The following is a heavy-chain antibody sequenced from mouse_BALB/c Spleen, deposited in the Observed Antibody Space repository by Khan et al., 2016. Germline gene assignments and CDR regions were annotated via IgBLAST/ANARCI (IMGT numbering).Heavy chain of an antibody. CDR1: GFTFNTYA. CDR3: ARDYGNYYAMDY. Sequence: EVQLVESGGGLVQPKGSLKLSCAASGFTFNTYAMNWVRQAPGKGLEWVARIRSKSNNYATYYADSVKDRFTISRDDSQSMLYLQMNNLKTEDTATYYCARDYGNYYAMDYWGQGTSVTVSS. CDR2: IRSKSNNYAT. D-gene: IGHD2-1*01. J-gene: IGHJ4*01. V-gene: IGHV10-1*02.